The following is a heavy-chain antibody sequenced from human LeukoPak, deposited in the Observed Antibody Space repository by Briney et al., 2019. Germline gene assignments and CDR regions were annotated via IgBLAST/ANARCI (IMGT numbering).Heavy chain of an antibody. CDR3: TRVLNGDYGTFDY. J-gene: IGHJ4*02. CDR2: IRSKAYGGTT. V-gene: IGHV3-49*04. Sequence: GGSLRLSCTASGFTFGDYAMSWVRQAPGKGLEWVGFIRSKAYGGTTEYAASVKGRFTISRDDSKSIAYLQMNSLKTEATAVYYCTRVLNGDYGTFDYWGQGTLVTVSS. CDR1: GFTFGDYA. D-gene: IGHD4-17*01.